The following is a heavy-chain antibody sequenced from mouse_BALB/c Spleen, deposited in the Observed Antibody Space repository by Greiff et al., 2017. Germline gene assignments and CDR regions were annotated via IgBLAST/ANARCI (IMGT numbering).Heavy chain of an antibody. D-gene: IGHD4-1*01. CDR2: IRLKSDNYAT. V-gene: IGHV6-6*02. Sequence: EVKLVESGGGLVQPGGSMKLSCVASGFTFSSYWMSWVRQSPEKGLEWVAEIRLKSDNYATHYAESVKGKFTISRDDSKSRLYLQMNSLRAEDTGIYYCTRGLGRRHAMDYWGQGTSVTVSS. CDR3: TRGLGRRHAMDY. CDR1: GFTFSSYW. J-gene: IGHJ4*01.